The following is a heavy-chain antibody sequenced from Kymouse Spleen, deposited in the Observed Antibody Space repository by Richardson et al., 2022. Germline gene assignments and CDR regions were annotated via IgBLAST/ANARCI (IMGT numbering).Heavy chain of an antibody. CDR1: GFTFSGSA. CDR3: TRHQIYYGSGSYPYYYYGMDV. CDR2: IRSKANSYAT. Sequence: EVQLVESGGGLVQPGGSLKLSCAASGFTFSGSAMHWVRQASGKGLEWVGRIRSKANSYATAYAASVKGRFTISRDDSKNTAYLQMNSLKTEDTAVYYCTRHQIYYGSGSYPYYYYGMDVWGQGTTVTVSS. V-gene: IGHV3-73*02. J-gene: IGHJ6*02. D-gene: IGHD3-10*01.